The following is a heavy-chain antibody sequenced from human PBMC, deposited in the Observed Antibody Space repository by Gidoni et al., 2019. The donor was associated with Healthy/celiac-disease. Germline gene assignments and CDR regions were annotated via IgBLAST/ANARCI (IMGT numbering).Heavy chain of an antibody. CDR1: AFTFSSYG. Sequence: QVQLVESGGGVVQPGRSLRLSCAASAFTFSSYGMHWVRQAPGKGLEWVAVIWYDGSNKYYADSVKGRFTISRDNSKNTLYLQMNSLRAEDTAVYYCASSGSYGRHFDYWGQGSLVTVSS. V-gene: IGHV3-33*01. CDR3: ASSGSYGRHFDY. D-gene: IGHD1-26*01. J-gene: IGHJ4*02. CDR2: IWYDGSNK.